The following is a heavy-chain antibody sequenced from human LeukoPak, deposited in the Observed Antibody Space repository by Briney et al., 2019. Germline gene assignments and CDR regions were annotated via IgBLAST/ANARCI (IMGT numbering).Heavy chain of an antibody. CDR1: GGSISSGGYY. Sequence: PSETLSLTCTVSGGSISSGGYYWSWIRQPPGKGLEWIGYIYHSGSTYYNPSLKSRVTISVDRSKNQFSLKLSSVTAADTAVYYCARDLAPDAFDIWGQGTMVIVSS. J-gene: IGHJ3*02. CDR3: ARDLAPDAFDI. CDR2: IYHSGST. V-gene: IGHV4-30-2*01.